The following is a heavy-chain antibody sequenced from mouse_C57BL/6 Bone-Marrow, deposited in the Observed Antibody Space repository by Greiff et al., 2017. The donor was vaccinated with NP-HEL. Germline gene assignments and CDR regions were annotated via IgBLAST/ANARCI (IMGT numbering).Heavy chain of an antibody. V-gene: IGHV1-82*01. J-gene: IGHJ1*03. CDR1: GYAFSSSW. CDR2: IYPGDGDT. Sequence: VQLQQSGPELVKPGASVKISCKASGYAFSSSWMNWVKQRPGKGLEWIGRIYPGDGDTNYNGKFKGKATLTADKSSSTAYMQLSSLTSEDSAVYFCARDGSIPWYFDVWGTGTTVTVSS. CDR3: ARDGSIPWYFDV. D-gene: IGHD1-1*01.